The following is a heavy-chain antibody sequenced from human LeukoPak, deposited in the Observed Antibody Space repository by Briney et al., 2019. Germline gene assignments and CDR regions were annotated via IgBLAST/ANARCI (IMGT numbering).Heavy chain of an antibody. D-gene: IGHD3-16*02. Sequence: GGSLRLSCAASGFTFSSYWMSWVRQTPGKGLEWVANIKLDGSEKYYVDSVKGRFTISRDNAKKSLYLQMNSLRDEDTAVYYCARDFFAFGGVIALLDYWGQGTLVTVSS. CDR3: ARDFFAFGGVIALLDY. J-gene: IGHJ4*02. V-gene: IGHV3-7*01. CDR1: GFTFSSYW. CDR2: IKLDGSEK.